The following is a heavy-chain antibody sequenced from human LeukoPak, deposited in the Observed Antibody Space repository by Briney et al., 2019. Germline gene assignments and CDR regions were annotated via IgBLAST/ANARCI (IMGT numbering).Heavy chain of an antibody. CDR3: ARHGSGTSLALYP. V-gene: IGHV4-59*08. Sequence: SETLSLTCTVSGGSMSSYYWSWIRQSPGKGLEWVGYISYSGTTNYDPSLKSRVTISLGTSKNRFSLNLTSVTAADTAVYYCARHGSGTSLALYPWGQGTLVTVSS. J-gene: IGHJ5*02. D-gene: IGHD3-10*01. CDR2: ISYSGTT. CDR1: GGSMSSYY.